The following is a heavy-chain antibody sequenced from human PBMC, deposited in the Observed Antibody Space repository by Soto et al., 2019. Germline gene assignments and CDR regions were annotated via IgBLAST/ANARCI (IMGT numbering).Heavy chain of an antibody. D-gene: IGHD2-21*01. CDR3: AKLACTYCVGPGRDSAIY. Sequence: GGSLRLSCAASTFTFSSYSLSWVRQAPGKGLEWVSSISGSGDITYYADSVRGRFIISRDNSKNALYLQMNSLRAEDTAVFYCAKLACTYCVGPGRDSAIYWGQGTLVTVSS. J-gene: IGHJ4*02. CDR1: TFTFSSYS. CDR2: ISGSGDIT. V-gene: IGHV3-23*01.